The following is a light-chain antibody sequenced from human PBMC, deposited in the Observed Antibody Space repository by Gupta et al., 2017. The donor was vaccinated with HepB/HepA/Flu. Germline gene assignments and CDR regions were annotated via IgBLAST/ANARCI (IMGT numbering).Light chain of an antibody. J-gene: IGLJ1*01. CDR3: CSYAGSSTFFYV. CDR1: SSDVGSYNL. CDR2: EVS. Sequence: QSALTQPASVSGSPGQSLTISCTGTSSDVGSYNLVSWYHQHPGKAPKLMIYEVSKRPSGVSNRFSGSKSGNTASLTISGLQAEDEADYYCCSYAGSSTFFYVFGTGTKVTVL. V-gene: IGLV2-23*02.